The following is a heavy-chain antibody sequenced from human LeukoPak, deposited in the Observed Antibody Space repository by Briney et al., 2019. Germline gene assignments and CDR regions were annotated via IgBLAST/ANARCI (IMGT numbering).Heavy chain of an antibody. V-gene: IGHV3-21*01. CDR3: AKVGSYHDFDY. CDR2: ISSSSSYI. CDR1: GFTFSSYS. Sequence: GGSLRLSCAASGFTFSSYSMNWVRQAPGKGLEWVSSISSSSSYIYYADSVKGRFTISRDNSKNTLYLQMNRLRAEDTAVYYCAKVGSYHDFDYWGQGTLVTVSS. D-gene: IGHD1-26*01. J-gene: IGHJ4*02.